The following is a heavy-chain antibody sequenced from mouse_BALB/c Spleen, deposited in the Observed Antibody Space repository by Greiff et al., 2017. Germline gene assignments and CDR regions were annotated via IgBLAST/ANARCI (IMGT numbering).Heavy chain of an antibody. CDR3: ASGKNGNFFAY. Sequence: EVMLVESGGGLVQPGGSRKLSCAASGFTFSSFGMHWVRQAPEKGLEWVAYISSGSSTIYYADTVKGRFTISRDNPKNTLFLQMTSLRSEDTAMYYCASGKNGNFFAYWGQGTLVTVSA. J-gene: IGHJ3*01. D-gene: IGHD2-1*01. CDR2: ISSGSSTI. CDR1: GFTFSSFG. V-gene: IGHV5-17*02.